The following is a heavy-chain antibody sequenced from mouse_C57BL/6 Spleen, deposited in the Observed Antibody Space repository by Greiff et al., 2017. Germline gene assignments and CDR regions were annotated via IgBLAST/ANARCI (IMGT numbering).Heavy chain of an antibody. CDR3: ARRGLYYDYGYAMDY. D-gene: IGHD2-4*01. CDR1: GYSFTGYF. CDR2: INPYNGDT. J-gene: IGHJ4*01. V-gene: IGHV1-20*01. Sequence: EVQLQQSGPELVKPGDSVKISCKASGYSFTGYFMNWVMQSHGKSLEWIGRINPYNGDTFYNQKFKGKATLTVDKSSSTAHMELRSLTSEVSAVYYCARRGLYYDYGYAMDYWGQGASVTVSS.